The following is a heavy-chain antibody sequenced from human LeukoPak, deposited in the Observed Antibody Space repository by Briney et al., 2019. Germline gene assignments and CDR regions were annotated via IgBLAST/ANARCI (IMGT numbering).Heavy chain of an antibody. Sequence: GGSLRLSCAASGFTFSSYWMSWVRQAPGKGLEWVANIKQDGSEQYYVGSVEGRFTISRDNAKSSLYLQMNSLRVEDTAVYYCARDRPESGYDNDYWGQGPLVTVSS. V-gene: IGHV3-7*01. D-gene: IGHD5-12*01. CDR1: GFTFSSYW. J-gene: IGHJ4*02. CDR2: IKQDGSEQ. CDR3: ARDRPESGYDNDY.